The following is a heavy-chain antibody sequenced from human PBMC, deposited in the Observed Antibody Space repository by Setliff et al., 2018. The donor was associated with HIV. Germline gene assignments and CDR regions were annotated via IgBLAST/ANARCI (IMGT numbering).Heavy chain of an antibody. CDR2: ISSDSSTI. V-gene: IGHV3-48*01. Sequence: GGSLRLSCAASGFTFNKAWMNWVRQAPGKGLEWVSYISSDSSTIYYADSVKGRFTISRDNAENSLYLQMNSLRAEDTAVYYCARKPRDGYYIDYWGQGTLVTVSS. J-gene: IGHJ4*02. CDR3: ARKPRDGYYIDY. CDR1: GFTFNKAW. D-gene: IGHD3-10*01.